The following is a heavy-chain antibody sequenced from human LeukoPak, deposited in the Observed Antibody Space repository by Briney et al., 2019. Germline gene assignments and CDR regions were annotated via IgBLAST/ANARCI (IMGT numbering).Heavy chain of an antibody. CDR1: GYTFTGYY. CDR3: AATYYYGSGSYYNIDY. J-gene: IGHJ4*02. V-gene: IGHV1-2*02. D-gene: IGHD3-10*01. CDR2: INPNSGGT. Sequence: ASVKVSCKASGYTFTGYYMHWVRQAPGQGLEWMGWINPNSGGTNYAQKFQGRVTMTRDTSISTAYMELSRLRSDDTAVYYCAATYYYGSGSYYNIDYWGQGTLVTVSS.